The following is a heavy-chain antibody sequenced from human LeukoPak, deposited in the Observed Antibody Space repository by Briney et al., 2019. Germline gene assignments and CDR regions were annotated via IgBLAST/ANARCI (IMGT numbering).Heavy chain of an antibody. CDR2: ISPSGGTT. V-gene: IGHV1-46*01. J-gene: IGHJ6*02. CDR1: GYTFTSYY. Sequence: ASVKVSCKASGYTFTSYYIHRVRQAPGQGLEWMGIISPSGGTTNYAQKFRGRVTMTRDTSTSTVYMELSSLRSEDTAVYYCARGELLFPYGMDVWGLGTTVTVSS. CDR3: ARGELLFPYGMDV. D-gene: IGHD3-10*01.